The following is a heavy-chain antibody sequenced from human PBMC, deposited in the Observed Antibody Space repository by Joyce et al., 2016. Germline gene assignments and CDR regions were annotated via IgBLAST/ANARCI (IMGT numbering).Heavy chain of an antibody. D-gene: IGHD1-26*01. J-gene: IGHJ6*02. CDR2: ISSDESST. CDR1: GFTFSGYW. Sequence: EVQLVESGGGLVQPGGSLRLSCTASGFTFSGYWMHWVRQVSGKGLVWVSHISSDESSTSYADAVKGRFTISRDNAKNTLYLHMNSLRTEDTAVYYCARTGGSYYDYYYYGLDVWGQGTTVIVSS. V-gene: IGHV3-74*01. CDR3: ARTGGSYYDYYYYGLDV.